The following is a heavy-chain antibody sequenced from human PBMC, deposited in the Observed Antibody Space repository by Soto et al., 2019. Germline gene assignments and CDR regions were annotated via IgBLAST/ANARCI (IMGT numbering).Heavy chain of an antibody. CDR2: ISSSGSTI. V-gene: IGHV3-11*01. D-gene: IGHD3-3*01. CDR1: GFTFSDYY. J-gene: IGHJ6*03. Sequence: PGGSLRLSCAASGFTFSDYYMSWIRQAPGKGLEWVSYISSSGSTIYYADSVKGRFTISRDNAKNSLYLQMNSLRAEDTAVYYCARGDGGGRYDFWSGEYYYYYMDVWGKGTTVTVSS. CDR3: ARGDGGGRYDFWSGEYYYYYMDV.